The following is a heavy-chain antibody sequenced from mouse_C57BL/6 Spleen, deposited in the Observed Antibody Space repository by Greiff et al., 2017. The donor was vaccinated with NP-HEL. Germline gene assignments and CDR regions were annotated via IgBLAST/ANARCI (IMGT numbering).Heavy chain of an antibody. CDR1: GFTFTDYY. CDR3: ARYRYSNYAFDY. Sequence: VQLVESGGGLVQPGGSLSLSCAASGFTFTDYYMSWVRQPPGKALEWLGFIRNKANGYTTEYSASVKGRFTISRDNSQSILYLQMNALRAEDSATYYCARYRYSNYAFDYWGQGTTLTVSS. D-gene: IGHD2-5*01. V-gene: IGHV7-3*01. J-gene: IGHJ2*01. CDR2: IRNKANGYTT.